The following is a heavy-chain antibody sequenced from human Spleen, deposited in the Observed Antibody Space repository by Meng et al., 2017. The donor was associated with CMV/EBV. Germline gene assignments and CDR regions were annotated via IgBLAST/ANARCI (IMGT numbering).Heavy chain of an antibody. CDR2: IRQHGNEI. CDR3: ARHGRYYYYYGMDV. CDR1: GFTFSSYW. V-gene: IGHV3-7*01. D-gene: IGHD3-10*01. Sequence: GESLKISCAASGFTFSSYWMTWVRQAPGKGLEWVANIRQHGNEIYYADSVKGRFTISRDNTNNLLYLQMNSLRAEDTAVYFCARHGRYYYYYGMDVWGQGTTVTVSS. J-gene: IGHJ6*02.